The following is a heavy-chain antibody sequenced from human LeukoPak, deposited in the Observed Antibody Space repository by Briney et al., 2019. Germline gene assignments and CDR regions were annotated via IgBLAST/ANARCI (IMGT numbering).Heavy chain of an antibody. V-gene: IGHV3-21*01. CDR1: GFTLSSYS. J-gene: IGHJ3*02. D-gene: IGHD3-22*01. Sequence: GGSLRLSCAASGFTLSSYSMNWVRQAPGKGLEWVSSISSSSSYIYYADSVKGRFTISRDNAKNSLYLQMNSLRAEDTAVYYCARERGFYYDSSPDAFDIWGQGTMVTVSS. CDR2: ISSSSSYI. CDR3: ARERGFYYDSSPDAFDI.